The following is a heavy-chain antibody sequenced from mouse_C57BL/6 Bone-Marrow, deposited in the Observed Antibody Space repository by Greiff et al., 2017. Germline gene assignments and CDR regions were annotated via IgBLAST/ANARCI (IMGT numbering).Heavy chain of an antibody. D-gene: IGHD1-1*01. CDR3: ARRCGSSYRGWFAY. V-gene: IGHV1-78*01. Sequence: VQLQQSDAELVKPGASVKISCKASGYTFTDHTIHWMKQRHEQGLEWIGDIYPRDGSTKYNEKFKGKATLTADKSSSTAYMQLNSLTSEDSAVYFCARRCGSSYRGWFAYWGSGTLVTVSA. CDR1: GYTFTDHT. CDR2: IYPRDGST. J-gene: IGHJ3*01.